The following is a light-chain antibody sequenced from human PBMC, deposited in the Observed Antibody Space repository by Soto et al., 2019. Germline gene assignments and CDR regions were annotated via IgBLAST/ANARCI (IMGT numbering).Light chain of an antibody. CDR3: QQYNNWPPWT. CDR1: QSVSVY. Sequence: EIVLTQSPATLSLSPGERATLSCRASQSVSVYLAWYQQKPGQAPRLLIYDASTRATGIPARFSGSGSGTEFTLTISSLQSEDFAIYYCQQYNNWPPWTFGQGTKVEIK. V-gene: IGKV3-15*01. CDR2: DAS. J-gene: IGKJ1*01.